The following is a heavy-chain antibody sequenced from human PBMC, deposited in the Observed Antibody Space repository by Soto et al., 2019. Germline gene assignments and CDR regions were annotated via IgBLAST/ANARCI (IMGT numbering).Heavy chain of an antibody. Sequence: PGESLKISCKGSGYSFSSHWIGWVRQMPGKGLDWMGIIYPGDSDTRYSPSFLGQVTISADKSINTTYLQWSSLKASDTAIYYCAASIFYYGMDVWGQGTTVTVSS. CDR1: GYSFSSHW. J-gene: IGHJ6*02. CDR3: AASIFYYGMDV. CDR2: IYPGDSDT. V-gene: IGHV5-51*01.